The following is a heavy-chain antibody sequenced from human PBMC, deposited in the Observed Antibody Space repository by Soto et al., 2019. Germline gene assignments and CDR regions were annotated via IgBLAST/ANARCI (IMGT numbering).Heavy chain of an antibody. Sequence: SETLSLTCTVSGGPISSGGYYWSWIRQHPGKGLEWIGYIYYSGSTYYNPSLKSRVTISVDTSKNQFSLKLSSVTAADTAVYFCARLVTYYDSSGYYVDYWGQGTQVTVSS. CDR3: ARLVTYYDSSGYYVDY. V-gene: IGHV4-30-4*08. CDR1: GGPISSGGYY. J-gene: IGHJ4*02. D-gene: IGHD3-22*01. CDR2: IYYSGST.